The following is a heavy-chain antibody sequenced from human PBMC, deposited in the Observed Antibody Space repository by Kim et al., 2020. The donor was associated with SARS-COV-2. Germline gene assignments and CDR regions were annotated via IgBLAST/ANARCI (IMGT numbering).Heavy chain of an antibody. D-gene: IGHD3-3*01. CDR1: GYTFTSYA. V-gene: IGHV7-4-1*02. Sequence: ASVKVSCKASGYTFTSYAMNWVRQAPGQGLEWMGCFNTNTGNPTYAQGFTGRVAFTLDTSASTAYLQLSSLKAEDTAVYYCAREGTFCGVVMGLYYYYVDVWGRGPTVNLYS. CDR3: AREGTFCGVVMGLYYYYVDV. J-gene: IGHJ6*03. CDR2: FNTNTGNP.